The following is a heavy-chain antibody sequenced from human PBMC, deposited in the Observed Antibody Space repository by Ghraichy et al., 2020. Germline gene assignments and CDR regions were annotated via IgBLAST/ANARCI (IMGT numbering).Heavy chain of an antibody. Sequence: GGSLRLSCAASGFTFSSYAMTWVRQAPGKGLEWVSAISGSGGDTFYADSVKGRFTISRDNSKNTLYLQMNSLRAEDTAVYYCARRNYDFEYWGQGTLVTVSS. J-gene: IGHJ4*02. D-gene: IGHD3-16*01. CDR3: ARRNYDFEY. CDR2: ISGSGGDT. CDR1: GFTFSSYA. V-gene: IGHV3-23*01.